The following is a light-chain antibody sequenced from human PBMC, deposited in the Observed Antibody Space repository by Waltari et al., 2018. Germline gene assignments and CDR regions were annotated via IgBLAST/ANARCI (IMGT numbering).Light chain of an antibody. CDR1: QSLLYSDGKTY. J-gene: IGKJ4*01. Sequence: DVVMTQTPFSLSVTPGQPASISCKSSQSLLYSDGKTYLYWYLQKPGQSPHLLIYEVSSRVSGLPDRFSGSGSGTDFTLKISRVEAEDVGVYYCMQAIHLPLTFGGGTKVEIK. CDR2: EVS. CDR3: MQAIHLPLT. V-gene: IGKV2-29*02.